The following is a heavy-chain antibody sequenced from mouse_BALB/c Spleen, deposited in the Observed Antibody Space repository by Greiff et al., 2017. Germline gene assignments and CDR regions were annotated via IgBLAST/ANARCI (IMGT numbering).Heavy chain of an antibody. D-gene: IGHD2-4*01. J-gene: IGHJ2*01. V-gene: IGHV1-61*01. CDR3: AGSGGINAALDY. CDR1: GYSFTSYW. CDR2: INPSDSET. Sequence: QVQLMQPGAELVRPGASVKLSCKASGYSFTSYWMNWVKQRPGHVLEWIGMINPSDSETRFNQKFKDKATLTVDESSSTAYMQLSSLTSEDSAVFYCAGSGGINAALDYWGQGTTLTVSS.